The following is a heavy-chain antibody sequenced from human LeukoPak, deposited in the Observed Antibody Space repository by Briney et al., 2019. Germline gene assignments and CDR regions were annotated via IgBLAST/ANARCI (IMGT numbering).Heavy chain of an antibody. V-gene: IGHV3-30*04. CDR2: ISYDGSNK. J-gene: IGHJ4*02. CDR1: GFTFSSYA. D-gene: IGHD3-10*01. Sequence: GGSLRLSCAASGFTFSSYAMHWVRQAPGKGLEWVAVISYDGSNKYYADSVKGRFTISRDNSKNTLYLQMNSLRAEDTAVYYCAKDGFVPPPHVRRSGRPYYYDDWGQGTLVTVSS. CDR3: AKDGFVPPPHVRRSGRPYYYDD.